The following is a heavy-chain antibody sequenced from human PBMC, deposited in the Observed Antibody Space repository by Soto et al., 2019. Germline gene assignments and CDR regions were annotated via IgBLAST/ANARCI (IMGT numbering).Heavy chain of an antibody. J-gene: IGHJ3*02. CDR2: ISAYNGNT. D-gene: IGHD4-4*01. V-gene: IGHV1-18*01. CDR1: GYTFANYD. CDR3: ARMSTLTTYGAFDI. Sequence: VQLVQSGAEVKKPGASVKVSCKASGYTFANYDFSWVRQAPGQGLEWMGWISAYNGNTNYAQKVQDRVTMNTDTSTSTAYLELRSLRSDDTAVYYCARMSTLTTYGAFDIWGQGTMVTVSS.